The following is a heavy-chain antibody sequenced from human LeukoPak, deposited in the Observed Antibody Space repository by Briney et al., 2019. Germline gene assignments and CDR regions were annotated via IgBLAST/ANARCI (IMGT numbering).Heavy chain of an antibody. D-gene: IGHD4-11*01. CDR2: ISYDGSNK. J-gene: IGHJ4*02. CDR3: ARVAFMTTVTFDY. CDR1: GFTFSSYA. V-gene: IGHV3-30-3*01. Sequence: GGSLRLSCAASGFTFSSYAMHWVRQAPGKGLEWVAVISYDGSNKYYADSVKGRFTISRDNSKNTLYLQMNSLRAEDTAVYYCARVAFMTTVTFDYWGQGTLVTVSS.